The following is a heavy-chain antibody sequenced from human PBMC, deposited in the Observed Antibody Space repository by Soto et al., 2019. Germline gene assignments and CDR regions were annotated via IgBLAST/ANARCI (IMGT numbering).Heavy chain of an antibody. J-gene: IGHJ6*02. D-gene: IGHD5-18*01. CDR1: GFTFSNAW. CDR3: TTDETAMVMYYYYYYGMDV. CDR2: IKSKTDGGTT. Sequence: GGSLRLSCAASGFTFSNAWMNWVRQAPGKGLEWVGRIKSKTDGGTTDYDAPVKGRFTISRDDSKNTLYLQMNSLKTEDTAVYYCTTDETAMVMYYYYYYGMDVWGQGTTVTVSS. V-gene: IGHV3-15*07.